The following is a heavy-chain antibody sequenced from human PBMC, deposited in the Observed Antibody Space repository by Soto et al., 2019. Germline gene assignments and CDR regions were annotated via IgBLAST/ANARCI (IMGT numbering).Heavy chain of an antibody. J-gene: IGHJ6*02. Sequence: EVQLVESGGGLVQPGGSLRLSCAASGFTFSSYSMHWVRQAPGKGLEWVSYISSSRSTIYYADSVKGRFTISRDNAKNTLYLQMNSLRAEDTAVYYCARADRGYAHGYYSYGMDVWGQGTTVNGSS. V-gene: IGHV3-48*01. CDR3: ARADRGYAHGYYSYGMDV. CDR1: GFTFSSYS. CDR2: ISSSRSTI. D-gene: IGHD5-12*01.